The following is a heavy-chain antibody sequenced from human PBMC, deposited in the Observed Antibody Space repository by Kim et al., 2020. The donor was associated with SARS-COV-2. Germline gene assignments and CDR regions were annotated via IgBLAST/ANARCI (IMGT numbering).Heavy chain of an antibody. V-gene: IGHV3-23*01. D-gene: IGHD5-12*01. CDR1: GFTFSSYA. Sequence: GGSLRLSCAASGFTFSSYAMSWVRQAPGKGLEWVSAISGSGGSTYYADSVKGRFTISRDNSKNTLYLQMNSLRAEDTAVYYCATKPRDGYNDGGFDYWGQGTLVTVSS. J-gene: IGHJ4*02. CDR2: ISGSGGST. CDR3: ATKPRDGYNDGGFDY.